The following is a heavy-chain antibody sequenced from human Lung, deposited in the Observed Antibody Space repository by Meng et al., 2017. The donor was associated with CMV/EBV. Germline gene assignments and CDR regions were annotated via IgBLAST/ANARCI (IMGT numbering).Heavy chain of an antibody. J-gene: IGHJ4*02. CDR2: ISYDGSNK. D-gene: IGHD2-2*01. CDR1: GFTFSSYA. V-gene: IGHV3-30-3*01. Sequence: GGSLRLXCAASGFTFSSYAMHWVRQAPGKGLEWVAVISYDGSNKYYADSVKGRFTISRDNSKNTLYLQMNSLRAEDTAVYYCARTPKEIVVVAADAFYFDYWGKGTLVTVSS. CDR3: ARTPKEIVVVAADAFYFDY.